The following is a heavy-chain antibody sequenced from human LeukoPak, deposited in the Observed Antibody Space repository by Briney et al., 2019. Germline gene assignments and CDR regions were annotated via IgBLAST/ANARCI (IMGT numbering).Heavy chain of an antibody. CDR3: ARENYYGSGSYSLDY. J-gene: IGHJ4*02. Sequence: SVKVSCKASGGTFSSYAISWARQAPGQGLEWMGGIIPIFGTANYAQKFQGRVTITADESTSTAYMELSSLRSEDTAVYYCARENYYGSGSYSLDYWGQGTLVTVSS. CDR1: GGTFSSYA. D-gene: IGHD3-10*01. CDR2: IIPIFGTA. V-gene: IGHV1-69*01.